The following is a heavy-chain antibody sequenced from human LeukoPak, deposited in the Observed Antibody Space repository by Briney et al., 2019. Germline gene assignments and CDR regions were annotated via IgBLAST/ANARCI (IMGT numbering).Heavy chain of an antibody. J-gene: IGHJ4*02. D-gene: IGHD2-21*02. CDR3: ARDHYGDYYSDY. CDR2: ISYDGNNR. CDR1: GFTFSTYG. Sequence: GRSLRLSCAASGFTFSTYGMHWVRQAPGKGLEWVTVISYDGNNRYYADSVKGRFAISRDNSKNTLYLQMNSLRAEDTAVYYCARDHYGDYYSDYWGQGTLVTVSS. V-gene: IGHV3-30*03.